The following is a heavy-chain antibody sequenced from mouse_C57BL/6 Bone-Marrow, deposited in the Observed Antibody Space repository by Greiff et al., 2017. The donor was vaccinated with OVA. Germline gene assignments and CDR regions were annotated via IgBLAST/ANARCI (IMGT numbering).Heavy chain of an antibody. CDR3: ARYYYCSRDFDY. CDR2: IYPRSGNT. D-gene: IGHD1-1*01. CDR1: GYTFTSYG. V-gene: IGHV1-81*01. J-gene: IGHJ2*01. Sequence: QVQLKESGAELARPGASVKLSCKASGYTFTSYGISWVKQRTGQGLEWIGEIYPRSGNTYYNEKLKGKATLTADKSSSTAYMELRSLTSADSAVYFCARYYYCSRDFDYWGQGTTLTVSS.